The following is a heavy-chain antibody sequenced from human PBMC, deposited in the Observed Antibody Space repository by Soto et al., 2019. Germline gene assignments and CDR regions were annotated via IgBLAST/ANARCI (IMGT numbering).Heavy chain of an antibody. CDR3: AKSARPQGVYYYGMDV. CDR1: GFTFSSYA. J-gene: IGHJ6*02. Sequence: GGSLRLSXAASGFTFSSYAMSWVRQAPGKGLEWVSAISGSGGSTYYADSVKGRFTISRDNSKNTLYLQMNSLRAEDTAVYYCAKSARPQGVYYYGMDVWGQGTTVTVSS. V-gene: IGHV3-23*01. CDR2: ISGSGGST.